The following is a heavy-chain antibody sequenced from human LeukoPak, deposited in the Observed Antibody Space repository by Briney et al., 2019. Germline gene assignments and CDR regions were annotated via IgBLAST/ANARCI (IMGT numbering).Heavy chain of an antibody. D-gene: IGHD2-2*01. CDR3: AREEPVAILSH. CDR1: GFTFSSYW. V-gene: IGHV3-7*01. CDR2: IKEDGSEK. Sequence: GGSLRLSCAASGFTFSSYWMSWVRQAPGKGLKWEANIKEDGSEKYYVDSVKGRFTISGDNAKNSLFLEMNSLRAEDTALYYCAREEPVAILSHWGQGTLVTVSS. J-gene: IGHJ4*02.